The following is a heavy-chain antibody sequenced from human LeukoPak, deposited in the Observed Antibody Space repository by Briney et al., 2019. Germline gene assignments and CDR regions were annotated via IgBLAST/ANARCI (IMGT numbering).Heavy chain of an antibody. J-gene: IGHJ6*02. Sequence: SETLSLTCTVSGGSISSYYWSWIRQPAGKGLEWIGRIYSSGSSNYNPSLKSRVTMSADTSKNQFSLKLRSVSAADTAVYYCARDGLQQSYYCGMDIWGQGTTVAVSS. V-gene: IGHV4-4*07. CDR3: ARDGLQQSYYCGMDI. CDR1: GGSISSYY. CDR2: IYSSGSS. D-gene: IGHD3/OR15-3a*01.